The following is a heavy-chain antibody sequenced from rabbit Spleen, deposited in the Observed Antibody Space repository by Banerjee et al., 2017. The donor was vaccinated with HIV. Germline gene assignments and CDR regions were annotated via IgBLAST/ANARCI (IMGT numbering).Heavy chain of an antibody. CDR3: ARCPSTHYNL. CDR2: IDIAGSGNT. J-gene: IGHJ4*01. V-gene: IGHV1S45*01. Sequence: QEQLEESGGDLVKPEGSLTLTCTASGLDFSSSYWLCWVRQAPGKGLEWIGCIDIAGSGNTYYASWAKGQFTLSKTSSTTVTLQMTSLTAADTATYFCARCPSTHYNLWGPGTLVPVS. CDR1: GLDFSSSYW. D-gene: IGHD3-3*01.